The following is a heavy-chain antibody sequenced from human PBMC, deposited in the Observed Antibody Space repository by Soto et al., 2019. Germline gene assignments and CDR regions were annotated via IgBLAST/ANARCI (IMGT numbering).Heavy chain of an antibody. CDR1: GGTFSSYT. Sequence: ASVKVSCKASGGTFSSYTISWVRQAPGQGLEWVGRIIPILGIANYAQKFQGRVTITADKSTSTAYMELSSLRSEDTAVYYCARVRKLPGEYYYMAVWGKGTTVTVSS. CDR2: IIPILGIA. V-gene: IGHV1-69*02. D-gene: IGHD2-15*01. CDR3: ARVRKLPGEYYYMAV. J-gene: IGHJ6*03.